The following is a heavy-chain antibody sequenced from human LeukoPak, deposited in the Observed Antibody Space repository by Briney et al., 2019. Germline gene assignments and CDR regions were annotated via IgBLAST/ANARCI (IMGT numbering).Heavy chain of an antibody. J-gene: IGHJ4*02. V-gene: IGHV1-46*01. Sequence: ASVKVSCKASGYTFTTYYMHWVRQAPGQGLEWMGIINPSGGSTTYAQKFQGRVTMTRDKSTSTVYMELRSLRSGDTAVYYCARDLKMGYSSGRYSWGTGSSNDYWGQGTLVTVSS. CDR2: INPSGGST. D-gene: IGHD6-19*01. CDR3: ARDLKMGYSSGRYSWGTGSSNDY. CDR1: GYTFTTYY.